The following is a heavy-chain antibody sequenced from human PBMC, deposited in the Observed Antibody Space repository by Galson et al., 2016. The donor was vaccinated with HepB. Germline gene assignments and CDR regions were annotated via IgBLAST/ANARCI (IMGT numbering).Heavy chain of an antibody. CDR2: ISSGGGT. CDR1: GFTVSNNY. D-gene: IGHD4-23*01. Sequence: SLRLSCAASGFTVSNNYMSWVRQPPGKGLEWVSLISSGGGTLYADSVKGRFTISRDNSKNTLYLQMNSLRAEDTAVYYCARDGNADAPWGPGTLVTVSS. V-gene: IGHV3-53*01. CDR3: ARDGNADAP. J-gene: IGHJ5*02.